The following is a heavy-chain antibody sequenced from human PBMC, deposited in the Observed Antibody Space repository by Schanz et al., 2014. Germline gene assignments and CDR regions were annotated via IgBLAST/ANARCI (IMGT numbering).Heavy chain of an antibody. Sequence: QVYLVESGGDLVKPGGSLRLSCAASGFTFSDYYMAWIRQAPGKGLEWVSHISGSSIHKNYADSVKGRFSISRDNAKNSGFLQINGLRDEDTAVYYCATENWWTVEKWGQGTLVTVSS. J-gene: IGHJ4*02. D-gene: IGHD2-15*01. CDR2: ISGSSIHK. V-gene: IGHV3-11*06. CDR3: ATENWWTVEK. CDR1: GFTFSDYY.